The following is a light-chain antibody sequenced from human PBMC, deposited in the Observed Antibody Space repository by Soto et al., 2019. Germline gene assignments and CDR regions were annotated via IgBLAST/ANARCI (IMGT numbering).Light chain of an antibody. CDR2: AAS. CDR3: QQANSFPWT. Sequence: DVQMTQSPSSVSASVGDRFTIACRASHGISSWLAWYQQKPGKDPKLLIYAASSLQSGVTSRFSGSGSGTDFTLTISSLQPEDFATYYCQQANSFPWTFGQGTKVDIK. J-gene: IGKJ1*01. CDR1: HGISSW. V-gene: IGKV1-12*01.